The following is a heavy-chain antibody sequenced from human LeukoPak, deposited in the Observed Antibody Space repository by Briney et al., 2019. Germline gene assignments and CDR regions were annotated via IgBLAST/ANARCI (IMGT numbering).Heavy chain of an antibody. Sequence: ASVKVSCKASGYTFTSYGISWVRQAPGQGLEWMGWISAYNGNTNYAQKLQGRVTMTTDTFTSTAYMELRSLRSDDTAVYYCARDVLYMVRGVRYYYGMDVWGQGTTVTVSS. J-gene: IGHJ6*02. CDR3: ARDVLYMVRGVRYYYGMDV. V-gene: IGHV1-18*01. D-gene: IGHD3-10*01. CDR1: GYTFTSYG. CDR2: ISAYNGNT.